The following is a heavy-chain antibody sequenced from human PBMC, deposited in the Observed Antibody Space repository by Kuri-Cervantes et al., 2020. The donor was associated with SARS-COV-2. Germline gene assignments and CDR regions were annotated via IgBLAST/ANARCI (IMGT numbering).Heavy chain of an antibody. CDR1: GYTFTSYG. Sequence: ASVKVSCKASGYTFTSYGITWVRQAPGQGLEWMGWISAYNGNTNYAQKLQGRVTMTTDTSTSTVYMELRSLRSDDTAVYYCARSRGESSTWYYFDYWGQGTLVTVSS. J-gene: IGHJ4*02. CDR3: ARSRGESSTWYYFDY. V-gene: IGHV1-18*01. CDR2: ISAYNGNT. D-gene: IGHD6-13*01.